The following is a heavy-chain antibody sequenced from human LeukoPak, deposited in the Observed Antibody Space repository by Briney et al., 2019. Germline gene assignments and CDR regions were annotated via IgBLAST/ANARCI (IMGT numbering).Heavy chain of an antibody. CDR3: AKTVFGRNYYYYGMDV. D-gene: IGHD3-10*01. V-gene: IGHV3-23*01. J-gene: IGHJ6*02. Sequence: GGSLRLSCAASGFTFSSYSMSWVRQAPGKGLAWVSAISGSGGSTYYADSVKGRFTISRDNSKNTLYLQMNSLRAEDTAVYYCAKTVFGRNYYYYGMDVWGQGTTVTVSS. CDR1: GFTFSSYS. CDR2: ISGSGGST.